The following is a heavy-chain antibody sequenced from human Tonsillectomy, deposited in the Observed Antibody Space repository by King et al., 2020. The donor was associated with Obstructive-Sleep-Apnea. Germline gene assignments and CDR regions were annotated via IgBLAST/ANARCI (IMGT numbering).Heavy chain of an antibody. V-gene: IGHV3-49*03. Sequence: VQPGRSLRLSCTASGFTFGDYPMSWFRQAPGKGLEWVGFIRSKAYGGTTEYAASVKGRFTMSRDDSKNIAYLQMSSLKTEDTAIYYCTRDDPVTIFGVVNYYFDYWGQGTLVTVSS. CDR3: TRDDPVTIFGVVNYYFDY. D-gene: IGHD3-3*01. J-gene: IGHJ4*02. CDR1: GFTFGDYP. CDR2: IRSKAYGGTT.